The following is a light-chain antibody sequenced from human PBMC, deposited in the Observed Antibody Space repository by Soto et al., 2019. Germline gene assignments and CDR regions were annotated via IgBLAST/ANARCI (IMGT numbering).Light chain of an antibody. CDR2: EVS. J-gene: IGLJ1*01. V-gene: IGLV2-14*03. Sequence: QHGAGVELRGRSITIYCTGTSSDVGGYNFVSWYQQHPGKAPKLMIYEVSNRPSGVSNRFSGSKSGNTASLTISGLQPEDEADYYCSSYTPCSNVGFGTGPKVAVL. CDR3: SSYTPCSNVG. CDR1: SSDVGGYNF.